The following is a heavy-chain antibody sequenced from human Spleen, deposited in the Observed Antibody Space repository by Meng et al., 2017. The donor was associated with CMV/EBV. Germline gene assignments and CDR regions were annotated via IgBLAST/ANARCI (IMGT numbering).Heavy chain of an antibody. D-gene: IGHD2-15*01. J-gene: IGHJ4*02. V-gene: IGHV3-21*04. Sequence: GGSLRLSCAASGFSFSTYSMNWVRQAPGKGLEWVSSISSSSIYIDYADSVKGRFTISRDNAKNSLSLQMYSLRAEDTAFYYCARDGGYCTGDSCFWPYYFDFWGQGALVTVSS. CDR2: ISSSSIYI. CDR1: GFSFSTYS. CDR3: ARDGGYCTGDSCFWPYYFDF.